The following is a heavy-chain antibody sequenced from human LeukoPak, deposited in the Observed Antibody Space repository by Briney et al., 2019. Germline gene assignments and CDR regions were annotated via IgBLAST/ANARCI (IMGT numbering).Heavy chain of an antibody. V-gene: IGHV3-74*01. CDR2: INSDGSST. J-gene: IGHJ4*02. D-gene: IGHD3-22*01. Sequence: GGSLRLSCAASGFTSSSYWMHWVRQAPGKGLVWVSRINSDGSSTSYADSVKGRFTISRDNAKNTLYLQMNSLRAEDTAVYYCARVKDYYDSSGYYLYWGQGTLVTVSS. CDR1: GFTSSSYW. CDR3: ARVKDYYDSSGYYLY.